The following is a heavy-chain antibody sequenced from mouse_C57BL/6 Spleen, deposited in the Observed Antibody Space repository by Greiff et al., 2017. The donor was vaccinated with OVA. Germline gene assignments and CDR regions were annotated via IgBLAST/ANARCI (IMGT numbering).Heavy chain of an antibody. V-gene: IGHV1-52*01. CDR3: ARSGQSYAMDY. CDR2: IDPSDSVT. CDR1: GYTFTSYW. J-gene: IGHJ4*01. Sequence: QVHVKQPGAELVRPGSSVKLSCKASGYTFTSYWMHWVKQRPIQGLEWIGNIDPSDSVTHYNHKFKDKATLTVDKSSSTAYMQLSSLTSEDSAVYYCARSGQSYAMDYWGQGTSVTVSS.